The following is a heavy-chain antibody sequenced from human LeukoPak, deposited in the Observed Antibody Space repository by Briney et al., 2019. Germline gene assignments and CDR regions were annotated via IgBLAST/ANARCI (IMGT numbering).Heavy chain of an antibody. CDR2: TSYDGSNK. D-gene: IGHD6-19*01. J-gene: IGHJ4*02. CDR1: GFTFSSYA. Sequence: PGGSLRLSCAASGFTFSSYAMHWVRQAPGKGLEWVAVTSYDGSNKYYADSVKGRFTISRDNSKNTLYLQMNSLRPEDTAVYYCARAPAEYYFDYWGQGTLVTVSS. V-gene: IGHV3-30-3*01. CDR3: ARAPAEYYFDY.